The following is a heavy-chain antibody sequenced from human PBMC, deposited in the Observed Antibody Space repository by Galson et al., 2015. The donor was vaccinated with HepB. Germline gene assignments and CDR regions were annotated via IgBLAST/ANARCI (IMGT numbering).Heavy chain of an antibody. V-gene: IGHV1-2*06. D-gene: IGHD6-13*01. CDR3: AGVLSGYCDCWYPDY. J-gene: IGHJ4*02. CDR1: GYTFTGYY. CDR2: INPNSGST. Sequence: SVKVSCKASGYTFTGYYMNWVRQAPGQGLEWMGRINPNSGSTNYAQKLQGRVTMTRDTSISTAYMELSRLRSDDTAVYYCAGVLSGYCDCWYPDYWGQGTLVTVSS.